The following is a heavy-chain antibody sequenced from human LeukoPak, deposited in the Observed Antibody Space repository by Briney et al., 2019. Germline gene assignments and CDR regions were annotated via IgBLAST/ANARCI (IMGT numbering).Heavy chain of an antibody. Sequence: GGSLRLSCAASGFNFSSYGMHWVSQAPGKWMDWVAVIWYDGSNKYYVDSVTGRFTISRDNTKNTLYLQMNSMRAEDTAVYYCARDNYYDLYYFDYWGQGTLVTVPS. V-gene: IGHV3-33*01. CDR3: ARDNYYDLYYFDY. D-gene: IGHD3-22*01. CDR1: GFNFSSYG. J-gene: IGHJ4*02. CDR2: IWYDGSNK.